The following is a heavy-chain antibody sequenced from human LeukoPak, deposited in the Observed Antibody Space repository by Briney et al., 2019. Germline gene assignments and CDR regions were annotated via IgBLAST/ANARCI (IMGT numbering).Heavy chain of an antibody. J-gene: IGHJ4*02. CDR2: IYYSGST. V-gene: IGHV4-39*01. Sequence: SETLSLTCTVSGGSISSSSYYWGWIRQPPGKGLEWIGSIYYSGSTYYNPSLNSRVTISVDTSKNQFSLKLSSVTAADTAVYYCVRHLSGVGSGWYYWGQGTLVTVSS. D-gene: IGHD6-19*01. CDR3: VRHLSGVGSGWYY. CDR1: GGSISSSSYY.